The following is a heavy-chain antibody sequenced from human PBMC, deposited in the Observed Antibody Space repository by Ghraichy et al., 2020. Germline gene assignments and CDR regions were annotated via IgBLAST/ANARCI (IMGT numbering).Heavy chain of an antibody. J-gene: IGHJ6*03. D-gene: IGHD3-16*01. Sequence: GGSLRLSCSASGFTISSYAMSWVRQTPVKGLEWVSGILSSGSNTYYTDSVKGRFTISRDLSNNTLFLQMNSLRAEDTALYYCAKGGTMHSGSYMDVWGKGTTVTVSS. CDR3: AKGGTMHSGSYMDV. CDR1: GFTISSYA. V-gene: IGHV3-23*05. CDR2: ILSSGSNT.